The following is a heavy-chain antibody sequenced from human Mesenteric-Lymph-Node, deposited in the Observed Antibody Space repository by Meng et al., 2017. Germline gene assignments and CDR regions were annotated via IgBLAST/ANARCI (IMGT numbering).Heavy chain of an antibody. CDR3: ARVAAAGNEWFDP. D-gene: IGHD6-13*01. J-gene: IGHJ5*02. Sequence: LQGSGPGLVKPSQPLSLTCTVSAGSISSGDYYWSWIRQPPGKGLELIGHIYYSGSTSYNPSLRSRVAISIDTSKNQFSLKLTSVTAADTAVYFCARVAAAGNEWFDPWGQGTLVTVSS. CDR1: AGSISSGDYY. V-gene: IGHV4-30-4*01. CDR2: IYYSGST.